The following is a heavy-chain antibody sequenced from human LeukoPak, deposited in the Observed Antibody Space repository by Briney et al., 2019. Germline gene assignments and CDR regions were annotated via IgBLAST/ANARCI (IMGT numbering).Heavy chain of an antibody. J-gene: IGHJ4*02. CDR1: GFTFSAYS. CDR3: ARGAYYYED. D-gene: IGHD3-22*01. Sequence: GGSLRLSCAASGFTFSAYSMNWVRQAPGKGLEWVSYISGGGGTIYYADSVKGRFTISRDNAKNSLFLQMDSLRAEDTAVYYCARGAYYYEDWGQGTLVTVSS. V-gene: IGHV3-48*01. CDR2: ISGGGGTI.